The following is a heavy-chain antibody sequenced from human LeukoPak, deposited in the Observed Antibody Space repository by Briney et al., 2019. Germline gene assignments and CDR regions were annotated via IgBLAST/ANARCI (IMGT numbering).Heavy chain of an antibody. CDR2: ISSSSTYI. D-gene: IGHD3-3*01. Sequence: GGSLRLSCAASGFTFSSFSMNWVRQAPGKGLEWVSSISSSSTYIYYADSVKGRFTISRDNAKNSLYLQMNSLRAEDTAVYYCARDIDRYYADYWGLGTLVTVSS. J-gene: IGHJ4*02. V-gene: IGHV3-21*01. CDR3: ARDIDRYYADY. CDR1: GFTFSSFS.